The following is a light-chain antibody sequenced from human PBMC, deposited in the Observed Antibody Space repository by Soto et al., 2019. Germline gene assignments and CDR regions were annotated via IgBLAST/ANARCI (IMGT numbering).Light chain of an antibody. CDR3: QQRSSWPLT. Sequence: EIVLTQSPATLSLSPGERATLFCRASQSVFDFLDWLQQKPGQAPRLLIYDASKRAAGIPDRFSGSGSETHFTLTISSLEPEDFAVYYCQQRSSWPLTFGTGTKVEI. CDR1: QSVFDF. CDR2: DAS. J-gene: IGKJ4*01. V-gene: IGKV3-11*01.